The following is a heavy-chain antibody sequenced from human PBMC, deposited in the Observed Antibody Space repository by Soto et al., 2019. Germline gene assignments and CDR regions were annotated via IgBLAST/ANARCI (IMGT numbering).Heavy chain of an antibody. CDR2: IIPLAEIT. V-gene: IGHV1-69*08. CDR1: GGTFSHYT. CDR3: AREGYCSGGSCFRSFQY. Sequence: QVQLVQSGAEVKKPGSSVKVSCKVSGGTFSHYTITWVRQAPGQGLEWMGRIIPLAEITDYTQKFQGRVTITADISTSTAYMELNGLRSEDTAVYYCAREGYCSGGSCFRSFQYWGKGSMVTVSS. D-gene: IGHD2-15*01. J-gene: IGHJ4*02.